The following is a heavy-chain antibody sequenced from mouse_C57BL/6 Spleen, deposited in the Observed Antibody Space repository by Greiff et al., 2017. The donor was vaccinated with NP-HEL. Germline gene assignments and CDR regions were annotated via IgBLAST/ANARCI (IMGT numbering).Heavy chain of an antibody. CDR1: GYTFTDYN. D-gene: IGHD1-1*01. CDR3: ARSSITTVVAYYFDY. CDR2: IDPNNGGT. V-gene: IGHV1-18*01. J-gene: IGHJ2*01. Sequence: EVQLQQSGPELVKPGASVKIPCKASGYTFTDYNMDWVKQSHGKSLEWIGDIDPNNGGTIYNQKFKGKATLTVDKSSSTAYMELRSLTSEDTAVYYCARSSITTVVAYYFDYWGQGTTLTVSS.